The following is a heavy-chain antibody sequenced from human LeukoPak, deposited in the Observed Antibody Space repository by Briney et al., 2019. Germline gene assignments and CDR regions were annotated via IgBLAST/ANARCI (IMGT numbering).Heavy chain of an antibody. Sequence: SETLSLTCTVSGGSISSYYWSWIRQPPGKGLEWIGYIYTSGSTNHNPSLKSRVTISVDTSKNQFSLKLSSVTAADTAVYYCAGYPYGDYHDSWGQGTLVTVSS. CDR2: IYTSGST. CDR3: AGYPYGDYHDS. D-gene: IGHD4-17*01. J-gene: IGHJ4*02. CDR1: GGSISSYY. V-gene: IGHV4-4*09.